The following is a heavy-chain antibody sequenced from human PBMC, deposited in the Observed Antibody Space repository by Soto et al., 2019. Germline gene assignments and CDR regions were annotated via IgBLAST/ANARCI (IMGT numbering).Heavy chain of an antibody. Sequence: EVQLLESGGGLVQPGGSLRLSCAASGFTFSSYAMSWVRQAPGKGLEWVSGISGSGGTKECADSVKGRFTISRDNSKKPLKLRINRLAEDNTAEYFLAKRGGRGGANKTEEFQHWGQGTLVTVSS. J-gene: IGHJ1*01. CDR2: ISGSGGTK. V-gene: IGHV3-23*01. D-gene: IGHD3-16*01. CDR1: GFTFSSYA. CDR3: AKRGGRGGANKTEEFQH.